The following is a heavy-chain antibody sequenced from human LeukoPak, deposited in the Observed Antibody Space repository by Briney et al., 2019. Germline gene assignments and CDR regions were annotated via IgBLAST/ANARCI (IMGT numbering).Heavy chain of an antibody. CDR1: GFTFSSYG. CDR3: AKVRVRGVNFYGMDV. CDR2: ISYDGSNK. D-gene: IGHD3-10*01. Sequence: GGSLRLSCAASGFTFSSYGMHWVRQAPGKGLEWVAVISYDGSNKYYADSVKGRFTISRDNSKNTLYLQMNSLRAEDTAVYYCAKVRVRGVNFYGMDVWGKGTTVTVSS. V-gene: IGHV3-30*18. J-gene: IGHJ6*04.